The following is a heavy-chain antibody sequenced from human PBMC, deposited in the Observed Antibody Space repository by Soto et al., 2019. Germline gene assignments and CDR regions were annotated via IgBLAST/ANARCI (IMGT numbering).Heavy chain of an antibody. V-gene: IGHV4-34*01. D-gene: IGHD6-13*01. CDR3: ASERGIAAAGTWFDY. J-gene: IGHJ4*02. CDR1: GGSFSGNY. CDR2: INHSGSS. Sequence: SETLSLTCAVYGGSFSGNYWTWIRQPPGKGLEWIAEINHSGSSNYNPTLKSRVTISIDTSKNQFSLKLSSVTAADTAVYYCASERGIAAAGTWFDYWGQGTLVTVSS.